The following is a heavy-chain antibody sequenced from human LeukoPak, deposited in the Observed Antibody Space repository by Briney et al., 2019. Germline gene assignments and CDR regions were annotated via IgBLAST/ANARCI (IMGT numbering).Heavy chain of an antibody. CDR2: ISSSSGYI. CDR1: GFTFSSYS. Sequence: PGGSLRLSCAASGFTFSSYSMNWVRQAPGKGLEWVSSISSSSGYIYYADSLKGRFTISRDNAKNSLYLQMNSLRAEDTALYYCARDSRLNDYWGQGTLITVSS. CDR3: ARDSRLNDY. V-gene: IGHV3-21*01. D-gene: IGHD6-13*01. J-gene: IGHJ4*02.